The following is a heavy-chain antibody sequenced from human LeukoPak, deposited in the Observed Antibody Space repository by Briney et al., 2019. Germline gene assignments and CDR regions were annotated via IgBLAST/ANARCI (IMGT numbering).Heavy chain of an antibody. V-gene: IGHV3-15*01. CDR2: IKKKSDGGTS. D-gene: IGHD4-17*01. J-gene: IGHJ3*02. Sequence: GGSLRLSCAASGFTFSNAWMNWVRQAPGKGLEWVGRIKKKSDGGTSDYATPVRGRFTISRDDATNTLFLHMNSLEMEDTAVYYCTTDPNHDYGDYSGAFNIWGQGTVVTVSS. CDR3: TTDPNHDYGDYSGAFNI. CDR1: GFTFSNAW.